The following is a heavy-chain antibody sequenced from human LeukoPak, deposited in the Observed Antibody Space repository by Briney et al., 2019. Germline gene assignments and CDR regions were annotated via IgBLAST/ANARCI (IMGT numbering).Heavy chain of an antibody. Sequence: PSETLSLTCSVSGGSISRYYWSWIRQPPGKGLEWIGYVYYSGSTNYNPSLKSRVTMSGDASKNQLSLKLSSVTAADTAVYHCATVTQWLLGYFDNWGQGALVTVSS. CDR1: GGSISRYY. CDR2: VYYSGST. CDR3: ATVTQWLLGYFDN. D-gene: IGHD2-15*01. V-gene: IGHV4-59*01. J-gene: IGHJ4*02.